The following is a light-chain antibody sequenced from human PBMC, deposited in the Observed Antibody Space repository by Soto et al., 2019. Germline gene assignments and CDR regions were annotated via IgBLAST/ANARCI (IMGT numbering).Light chain of an antibody. CDR1: DIARKT. J-gene: IGLJ1*01. CDR3: QVWDISSDHHV. V-gene: IGLV3-21*02. CDR2: DDD. Sequence: SYELTQPPSVSVAPGQTARITCGGNDIARKTVHWYQQKPGQAPVLVVYDDDERPSGIPERFSGSNSGNTATLTISRVEAGDEAAYYCQVWDISSDHHVFGPGTKLTVL.